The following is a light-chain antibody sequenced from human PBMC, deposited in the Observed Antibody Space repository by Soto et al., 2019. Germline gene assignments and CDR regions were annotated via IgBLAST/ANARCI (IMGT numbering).Light chain of an antibody. CDR1: SSDVGGYNR. Sequence: QSALTQPPSVSGSPGQSDTISCTGTSSDVGGYNRVSWYQQPPGTPPRLMIYDVSNRPSGVPDRFSGSKSGNTASLTISGLQAEDEADYYCSSYTSSSTSVVFGGGTKVTVL. J-gene: IGLJ2*01. V-gene: IGLV2-18*02. CDR2: DVS. CDR3: SSYTSSSTSVV.